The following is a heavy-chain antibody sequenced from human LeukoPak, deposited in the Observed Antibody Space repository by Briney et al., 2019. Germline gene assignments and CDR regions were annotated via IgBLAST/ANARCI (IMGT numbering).Heavy chain of an antibody. CDR1: GFTFSSFG. V-gene: IGHV3-21*04. D-gene: IGHD3-3*01. J-gene: IGHJ6*02. Sequence: NPGGSLRLSCAASGFTFSSFGMNWVRQAPGKGLEWVSSISSGTTYIYYADSVKGRFTISRDNSKNTLFLQMNSLRAEDTAPYYCAKSVAIYFYYGLDVWGQGTTVAVSS. CDR3: AKSVAIYFYYGLDV. CDR2: ISSGTTYI.